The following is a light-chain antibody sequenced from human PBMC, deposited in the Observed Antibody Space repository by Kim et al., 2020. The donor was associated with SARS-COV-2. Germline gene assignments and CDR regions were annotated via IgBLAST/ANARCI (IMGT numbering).Light chain of an antibody. CDR3: HQYGRSPQT. J-gene: IGKJ2*01. V-gene: IGKV3-20*01. CDR1: QSVHSSD. Sequence: LSPGEKATLSCRASQSVHSSDLAWYQQKPGQSPRLVIFATSTRANDIPDRFSGTGSGTDFTLTISRLEPEDFAVFYCHQYGRSPQTFGQGTKLEIK. CDR2: ATS.